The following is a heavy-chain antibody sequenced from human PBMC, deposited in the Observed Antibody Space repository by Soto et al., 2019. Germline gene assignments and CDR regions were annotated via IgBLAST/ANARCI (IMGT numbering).Heavy chain of an antibody. J-gene: IGHJ6*02. CDR1: GFTFISYG. V-gene: IGHV3-30*03. CDR2: ISYDGSNK. CDR3: ARSGYNYYGMDV. Sequence: LRLSCAASGFTFISYGIRFVRQAPGKGLEWVAVISYDGSNKYYADSVKGRFTISRDNSKNTLYLQMNSLRAEDTAVYYCARSGYNYYGMDVWGQGTTVTVSS. D-gene: IGHD6-13*01.